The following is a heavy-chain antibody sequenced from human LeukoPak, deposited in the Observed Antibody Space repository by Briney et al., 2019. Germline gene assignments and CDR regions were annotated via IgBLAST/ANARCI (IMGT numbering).Heavy chain of an antibody. CDR2: ISGTGGST. CDR1: GFTFRNYA. CDR3: AKGHADYGTGFDL. J-gene: IGHJ5*02. Sequence: PGGSLRLSCAASGFTFRNYAMTWVRQASGKGLESVSVISGTGGSTYYADSVKGRFTTSRDNSENTLYLQMNSLRVEDAAVYYCAKGHADYGTGFDLWGQGTLVTVSS. V-gene: IGHV3-23*01. D-gene: IGHD4-17*01.